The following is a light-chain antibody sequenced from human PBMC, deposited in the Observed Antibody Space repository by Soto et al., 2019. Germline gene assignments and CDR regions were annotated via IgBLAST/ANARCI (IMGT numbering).Light chain of an antibody. CDR1: QRIDTY. CDR2: VAS. Sequence: DIQMTPSPSSLSASVGDRVTVTCRASQRIDTYLNWYQQRPGQAPKLLIYVASTLQSGVPSRFSGSGSGTHFTLTISSLQPEDCATYYGQQNQDIPPTVGQGTRVERK. V-gene: IGKV1-39*01. CDR3: QQNQDIPPT. J-gene: IGKJ1*01.